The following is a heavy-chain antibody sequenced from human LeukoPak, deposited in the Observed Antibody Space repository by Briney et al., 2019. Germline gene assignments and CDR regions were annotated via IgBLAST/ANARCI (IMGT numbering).Heavy chain of an antibody. CDR2: LKSKTDGATR. CDR1: GFTVTDAW. J-gene: IGHJ4*02. V-gene: IGHV3-15*01. Sequence: GGSLRLSCAASGFTVTDAWMSWVRQAPGKGLGWVGRLKSKTDGATRDYAAAVKGRFTMSRDVSKNTFYLQMDSLQTEDTAVYFCATVRVNDYIWGTYRYSYFDYWGQGTLVTVSS. D-gene: IGHD3-16*02. CDR3: ATVRVNDYIWGTYRYSYFDY.